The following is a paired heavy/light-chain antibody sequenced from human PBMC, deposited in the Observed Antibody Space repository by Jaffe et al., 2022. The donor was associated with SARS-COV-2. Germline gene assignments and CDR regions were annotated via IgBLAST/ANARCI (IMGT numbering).Heavy chain of an antibody. D-gene: IGHD3-10*01. Sequence: EVQLVESGGGLVAPGQSLRLSCTTSGFPFGEYAMSWFRQAPGKGLEWVAFLRTKTYGGTAEYAASVKGRFTFSRDDSKGITYLQMNSLKTEDTAMYYCTREDRITFIRGIRRDYWGQGTLVTVSS. CDR1: GFPFGEYA. CDR3: TREDRITFIRGIRRDY. J-gene: IGHJ4*02. V-gene: IGHV3-49*03. CDR2: LRTKTYGGTA.
Light chain of an antibody. CDR2: AAS. CDR1: QDIRNR. CDR3: LQDDSYPWT. V-gene: IGKV1-6*02. J-gene: IGKJ1*01. Sequence: AIQMTQSPSSLSASIGDRVTISCRASQDIRNRLGWFQQKPGRAPKLLMYAASNLQSGVPSRFSGSGSGTDFTLTISSLQPEDSATYLCLQDDSYPWTFGQGTKVEIK.